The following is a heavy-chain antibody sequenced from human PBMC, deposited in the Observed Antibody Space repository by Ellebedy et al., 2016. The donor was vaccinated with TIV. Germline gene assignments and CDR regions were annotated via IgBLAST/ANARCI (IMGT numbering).Heavy chain of an antibody. V-gene: IGHV1-18*01. CDR3: ARDMDQGMVAQYVSFDY. Sequence: ASVKVSCKASGYTFTSFGISWMRQAPGQGLEWMGWISAYTGITESAQSLQGSVTMTTETSTSTVYKELRSLKPDDTAAYYCARDMDQGMVAQYVSFDYWGQGTQVTVSS. J-gene: IGHJ4*02. CDR1: GYTFTSFG. D-gene: IGHD2-8*01. CDR2: ISAYTGIT.